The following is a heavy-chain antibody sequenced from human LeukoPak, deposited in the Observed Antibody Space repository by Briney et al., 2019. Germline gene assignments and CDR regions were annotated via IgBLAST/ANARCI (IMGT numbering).Heavy chain of an antibody. CDR2: IHYSGST. Sequence: PSETLSLTCTVSGASISTSYWYWIRQPPGKGLEWIGYIHYSGSTNYNPSLKSRVTISVDTSKNQFSLRLSSVTAADTAVYYCARGWGYFDFWGQGTLLTVSS. J-gene: IGHJ4*02. D-gene: IGHD3-16*01. CDR3: ARGWGYFDF. V-gene: IGHV4-59*01. CDR1: GASISTSY.